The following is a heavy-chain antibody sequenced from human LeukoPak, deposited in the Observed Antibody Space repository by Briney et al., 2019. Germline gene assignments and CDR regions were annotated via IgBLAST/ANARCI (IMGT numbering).Heavy chain of an antibody. J-gene: IGHJ4*02. V-gene: IGHV3-21*01. CDR3: ARLGVAGYFDY. D-gene: IGHD3-3*01. CDR1: GFTFSNYS. CDR2: ISSSSSYI. Sequence: GGSLRLSCAASGFTFSNYSMNWVRQAPGKGLEWVSSISSSSSYIYYADSVKGRFTISRDNAKNSLYLQMNSLRAEDTAVYYCARLGVAGYFDYWGQGTLVTVSS.